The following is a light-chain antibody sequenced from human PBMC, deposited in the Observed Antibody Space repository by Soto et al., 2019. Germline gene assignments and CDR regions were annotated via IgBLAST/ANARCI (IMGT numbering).Light chain of an antibody. CDR3: QQLDSMPIT. V-gene: IGKV1-9*01. J-gene: IGKJ5*01. CDR1: QGIRSY. CDR2: IAS. Sequence: IQLTQSPSSLSASVGDRVAITCRASQGIRSYLAWYQQKPGEAPKLLISIASILQSGVPSRFSGSGSGTDFVLTISSLQPEDSATYYCQQLDSMPITFGQRRRLEIK.